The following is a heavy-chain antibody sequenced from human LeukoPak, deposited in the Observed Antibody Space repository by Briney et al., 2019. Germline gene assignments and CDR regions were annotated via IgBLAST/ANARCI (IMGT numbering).Heavy chain of an antibody. D-gene: IGHD2-15*01. V-gene: IGHV4-34*01. Sequence: PSETLSLTRTVSGGSISGYYWSWLRQPPGKGLEWIGEINHSGSTNYNPSLKSRVTISVDTSKNQFSLKLSSVTAADTAVYYCARQGDCSGGSCYLAFDIWGQGTMVTVSS. CDR3: ARQGDCSGGSCYLAFDI. CDR2: INHSGST. J-gene: IGHJ3*02. CDR1: GGSISGYY.